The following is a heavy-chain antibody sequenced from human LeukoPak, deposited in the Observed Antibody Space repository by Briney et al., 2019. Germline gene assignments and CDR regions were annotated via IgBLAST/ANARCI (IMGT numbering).Heavy chain of an antibody. CDR2: IKQDGSEK. V-gene: IGHV3-7*01. CDR1: GFTFSSYW. D-gene: IGHD3-3*01. J-gene: IGHJ4*02. CDR3: ARVNLALWSGYPPQGSEAPHFDY. Sequence: PGGSLRLSCAASGFTFSSYWMSWVRQAPGKGLEWVANIKQDGSEKYYVDSVKGRFTISRDNAKNSLYLQMNSLRAEDTAVYYCARVNLALWSGYPPQGSEAPHFDYWGQGTLVTVSS.